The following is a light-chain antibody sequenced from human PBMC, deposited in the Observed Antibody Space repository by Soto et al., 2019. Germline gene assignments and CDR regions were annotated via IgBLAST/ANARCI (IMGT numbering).Light chain of an antibody. Sequence: DIVMTQSPDSLAVSLVGRATINCNSSQSVLYSSNNKNFLAWYQQKPGLAPRLLIYDASSRATGIPDRFSGSGSGTDFTLTISRLEPEDFAVYYCQQYGSSPEWTFGQGTKVDI. CDR1: QSVLYSSNNKNF. V-gene: IGKV3D-20*01. J-gene: IGKJ1*01. CDR2: DAS. CDR3: QQYGSSPEWT.